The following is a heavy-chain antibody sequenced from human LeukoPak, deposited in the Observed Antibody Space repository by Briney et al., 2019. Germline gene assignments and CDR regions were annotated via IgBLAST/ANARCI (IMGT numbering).Heavy chain of an antibody. CDR2: IWYDGSNK. V-gene: IGHV3-33*01. D-gene: IGHD6-19*01. CDR3: ATWGVAVAGFDY. CDR1: GFTFSSYG. Sequence: GGSLRLSCAASGFTFSSYGMHWVRQAPVKGLEWVAVIWYDGSNKYYADSVKGRFTISRDNPKNTLYLQMNSLRAEDTAVYYCATWGVAVAGFDYWGQGTLVTVSS. J-gene: IGHJ4*02.